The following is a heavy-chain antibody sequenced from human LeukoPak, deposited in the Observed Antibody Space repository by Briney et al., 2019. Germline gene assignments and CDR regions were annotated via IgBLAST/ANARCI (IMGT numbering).Heavy chain of an antibody. V-gene: IGHV3-11*01. CDR1: WFTLPGQY. CDR2: ISSSGSTI. Sequence: GGAPGPSRSAPWFTLPGQYIRWGRPAPREGGGGGSYISSSGSTIYYADSVKGRFTISRDNAKNSLYLQMNSLRAEDTAVYYCAKQQLVRPNWFDPWGQGTLVTVSS. J-gene: IGHJ5*02. D-gene: IGHD6-13*01. CDR3: AKQQLVRPNWFDP.